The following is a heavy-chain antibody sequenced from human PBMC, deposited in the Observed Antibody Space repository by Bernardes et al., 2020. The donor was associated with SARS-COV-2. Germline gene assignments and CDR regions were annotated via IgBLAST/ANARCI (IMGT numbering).Heavy chain of an antibody. CDR1: GFIVSSNY. Sequence: GGSLRLSCAASGFIVSSNYMSWVRQAPGKGLEWVSFVYTSGRTYYADSVKGRFTISRDDSKNTVYLQMNSLRAGDTAIYYCAKDYCDSDCDFFDYWGQGTLVTVSS. CDR3: AKDYCDSDCDFFDY. D-gene: IGHD2-21*02. CDR2: VYTSGRT. J-gene: IGHJ4*02. V-gene: IGHV3-66*01.